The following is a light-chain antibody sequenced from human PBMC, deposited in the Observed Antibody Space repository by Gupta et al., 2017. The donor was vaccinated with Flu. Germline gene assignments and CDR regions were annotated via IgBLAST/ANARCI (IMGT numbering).Light chain of an antibody. CDR1: QSVSSSY. J-gene: IGKJ2*01. CDR2: GAS. Sequence: EIVLTQSPGTLSLSPGERATLSCRASQSVSSSYLAWYQQKPGQAPRLLIYGASSRATGIPDRFSGSWSGTDFTLTISRLEPEDFAVYYCQQYGSPLLHTFGQGTKLEIK. CDR3: QQYGSPLLHT. V-gene: IGKV3-20*01.